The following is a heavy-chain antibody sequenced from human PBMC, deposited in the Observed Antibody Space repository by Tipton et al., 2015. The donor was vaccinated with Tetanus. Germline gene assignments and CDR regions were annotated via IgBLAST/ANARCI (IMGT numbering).Heavy chain of an antibody. V-gene: IGHV3-7*04. D-gene: IGHD2-15*01. Sequence: SLRLSCEGSGFTFSHHWMSWVRQAPGKGLEWAANIRQDGDEKNYVDSVKGRFTISRDNTKSSVHLQMSSLREDDTAVYYCVRGYSGDAFWGQGTRVTVSS. CDR1: GFTFSHHW. CDR3: VRGYSGDAF. CDR2: IRQDGDEK. J-gene: IGHJ4*02.